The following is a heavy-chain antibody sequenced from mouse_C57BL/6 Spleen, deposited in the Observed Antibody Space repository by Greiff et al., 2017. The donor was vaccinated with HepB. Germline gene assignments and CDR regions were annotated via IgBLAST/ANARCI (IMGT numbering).Heavy chain of an antibody. Sequence: VQLQESGAELARPGASVKLSCKASGYTFTSYGISWVKQRTGQGLEWIGEIYPRSGNTYYNEKFKGKATLTADKSSSTAYMELRSLTSEDSAVYFCASGLRAMDYWGQGTSVTVSS. CDR2: IYPRSGNT. CDR3: ASGLRAMDY. D-gene: IGHD1-1*01. J-gene: IGHJ4*01. CDR1: GYTFTSYG. V-gene: IGHV1-81*01.